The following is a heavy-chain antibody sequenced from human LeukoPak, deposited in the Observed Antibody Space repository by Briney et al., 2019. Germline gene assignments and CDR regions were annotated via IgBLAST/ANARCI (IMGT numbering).Heavy chain of an antibody. V-gene: IGHV4-59*01. CDR3: ARRSRYFQH. J-gene: IGHJ1*01. CDR2: IYYSGST. D-gene: IGHD2-2*01. Sequence: SETLSLTCTVSGGSISSYYWSWIRQPPGKGLEWIGYIYYSGSTNYNPSLKSRVTISVDTSKNQFSLKLSSVTAADTAVYYCARRSRYFQHWGQGTLVTASS. CDR1: GGSISSYY.